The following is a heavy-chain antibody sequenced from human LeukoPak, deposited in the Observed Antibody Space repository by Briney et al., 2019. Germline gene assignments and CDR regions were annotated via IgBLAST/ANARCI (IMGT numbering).Heavy chain of an antibody. CDR2: INSKTDGGTT. V-gene: IGHV3-15*05. J-gene: IGHJ4*02. D-gene: IGHD5-12*01. CDR1: GITFSNAC. CDR3: ARDYNGLGY. Sequence: GGSLRLSCAASGITFSNACMTWVRQAPGKGLEWVGRINSKTDGGTTDYAAAVKGRFTISRDDSRNTLYLQMNSLRAEDTAVYYCARDYNGLGYWGQGTLVTVSS.